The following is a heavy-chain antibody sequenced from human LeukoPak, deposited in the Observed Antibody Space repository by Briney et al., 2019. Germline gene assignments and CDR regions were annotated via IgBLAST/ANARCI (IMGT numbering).Heavy chain of an antibody. CDR2: ISSNGGST. J-gene: IGHJ3*02. CDR1: GFTFSSYA. Sequence: PGGSLRLSCAASGFTFSSYAMHWVRQAPGKGLEYVSAISSNGGSTYYANSVKGRFTISRDNSKNTLYLQMGSLRAEDMAVYYCARAQEQWLVLTGGAFDIWGQRTMVTVSS. V-gene: IGHV3-64*01. CDR3: ARAQEQWLVLTGGAFDI. D-gene: IGHD6-19*01.